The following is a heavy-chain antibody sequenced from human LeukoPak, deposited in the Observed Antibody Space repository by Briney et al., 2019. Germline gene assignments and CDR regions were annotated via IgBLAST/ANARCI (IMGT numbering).Heavy chain of an antibody. CDR1: GFTFDDYV. J-gene: IGHJ4*02. Sequence: GGSLRLSCAASGFTFDDYVMSWVRQAPGRGLEWVSSISSSSSYIYYADSVKGRFTISRDNAKNSLYLQMNSLRAEDTAVYYCARDRSFYGDPVQNWGQGTLVTVSS. D-gene: IGHD4-17*01. CDR3: ARDRSFYGDPVQN. V-gene: IGHV3-21*01. CDR2: ISSSSSYI.